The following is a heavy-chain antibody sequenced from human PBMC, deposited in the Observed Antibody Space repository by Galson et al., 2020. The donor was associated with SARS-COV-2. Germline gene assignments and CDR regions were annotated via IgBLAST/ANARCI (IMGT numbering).Heavy chain of an antibody. CDR2: LDVRDDST. Sequence: GGSLRLSCAASGFTFRNYAMNWVRQPPGKGLEWVSTLDVRDDSTYYADPVKGRFTTSRPSSKDTLYLQRNSLRPNDTAVYYCAKLGYYHNNDDDWGQGTLVSVSS. V-gene: IGHV3-23*01. CDR3: AKLGYYHNNDDD. CDR1: GFTFRNYA. D-gene: IGHD3-22*01. J-gene: IGHJ4*02.